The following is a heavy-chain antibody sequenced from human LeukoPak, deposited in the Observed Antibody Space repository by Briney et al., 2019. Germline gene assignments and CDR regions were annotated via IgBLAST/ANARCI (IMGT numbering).Heavy chain of an antibody. J-gene: IGHJ4*02. CDR3: ARDPCGRSSYFDY. V-gene: IGHV4-31*03. D-gene: IGHD2-21*01. CDR2: IYYSGST. CDR1: GGSISSGGYY. Sequence: PSQTLSLTCTVSGGSISSGGYYWSWIRQHPGKGLEWIGYIYYSGSTYYNPSLKSRVTISVDTSKNQFSLKLSSVTAADTAVYYCARDPCGRSSYFDYWGQRTLVTVSS.